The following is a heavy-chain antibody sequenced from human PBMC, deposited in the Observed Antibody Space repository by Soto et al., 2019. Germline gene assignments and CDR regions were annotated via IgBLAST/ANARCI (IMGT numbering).Heavy chain of an antibody. D-gene: IGHD3-22*01. J-gene: IGHJ5*02. CDR1: GGTFSSYA. Sequence: QVQLVQSGGEVKKPGSSVKVSCKASGGTFSSYAISWVRQAPGQGLEWMGGFIPIFGTANYAQKFQGRVTITAAESTSTAYMELSSLRSEDTAVYYCARSVGDYYDSSDHAWFDPWGQGTLVTVSS. CDR3: ARSVGDYYDSSDHAWFDP. V-gene: IGHV1-69*01. CDR2: FIPIFGTA.